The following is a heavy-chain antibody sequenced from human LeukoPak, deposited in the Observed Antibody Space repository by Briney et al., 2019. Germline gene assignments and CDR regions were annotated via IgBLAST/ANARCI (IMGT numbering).Heavy chain of an antibody. CDR1: AFTFGDYY. CDR3: ARIGVHTGFDD. D-gene: IGHD2-2*01. CDR2: IGGPGSPI. V-gene: IGHV3-11*04. J-gene: IGHJ4*02. Sequence: GESLTLSCTASAFTFGDYYMTWVRQAPGKGLEWVSYIGGPGSPIYYEDPLKGRFTISRDNAKKSLFLQMNSLRAEDTAIYYCARIGVHTGFDDGGPGTLVTVS.